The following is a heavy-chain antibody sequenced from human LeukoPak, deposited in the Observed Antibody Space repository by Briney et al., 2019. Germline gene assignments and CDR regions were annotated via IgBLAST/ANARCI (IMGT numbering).Heavy chain of an antibody. CDR3: AIFPDLTAPSDY. CDR1: GFTFSSYA. J-gene: IGHJ4*02. CDR2: ISGSGGST. Sequence: SGGSLRLSCAASGFTFSSYAMSWVRQAPGKGLEWVSAISGSGGSTHYADSVKGRFTISRDNSKNTLYLQMNSLRAEDTAVYYCAIFPDLTAPSDYWGQGTLVTVSS. D-gene: IGHD2-21*02. V-gene: IGHV3-23*01.